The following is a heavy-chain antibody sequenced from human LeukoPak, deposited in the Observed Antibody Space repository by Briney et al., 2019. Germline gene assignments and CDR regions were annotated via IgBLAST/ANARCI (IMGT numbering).Heavy chain of an antibody. Sequence: GESLRLSWAASGFTFSSYSMNWVRQAPGKGLEWVSSISSSSSYIYYADSVKGRFTISRDNAKNSLYLQMNSLTAEDTAVYYCARSYGSGSYFDYWGQGTLVTVSS. CDR1: GFTFSSYS. CDR3: ARSYGSGSYFDY. D-gene: IGHD3-10*01. V-gene: IGHV3-21*01. CDR2: ISSSSSYI. J-gene: IGHJ4*02.